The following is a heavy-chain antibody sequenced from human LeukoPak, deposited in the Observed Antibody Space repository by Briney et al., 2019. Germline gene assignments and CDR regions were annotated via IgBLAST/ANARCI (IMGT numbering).Heavy chain of an antibody. CDR3: ARDDSSGYSTLGY. D-gene: IGHD3-22*01. Sequence: SETLSLTCTVSGGSISSHYWSWIRQPPGKGLEWIGDIYYSGSTNYNPSLKSRVTISLDTSKNQFSLRLSSVTAADTAVYYCARDDSSGYSTLGYWGLGTLVTVSS. CDR1: GGSISSHY. J-gene: IGHJ4*02. V-gene: IGHV4-59*11. CDR2: IYYSGST.